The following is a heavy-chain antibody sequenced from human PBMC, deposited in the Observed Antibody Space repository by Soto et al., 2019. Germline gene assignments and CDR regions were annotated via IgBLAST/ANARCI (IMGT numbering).Heavy chain of an antibody. CDR1: GDSVSSNSAA. Sequence: SQTLSLTCAISGDSVSSNSAAWNWIRQSPSRGLEWLGRTYYRSKWYNDYAVSVKSRITINPDTSKNQFSLQLNSVTPEDTAVYYCARDPIQLWPSPYYYYGMDVWGQGTTVTV. D-gene: IGHD5-18*01. CDR2: TYYRSKWYN. CDR3: ARDPIQLWPSPYYYYGMDV. V-gene: IGHV6-1*01. J-gene: IGHJ6*02.